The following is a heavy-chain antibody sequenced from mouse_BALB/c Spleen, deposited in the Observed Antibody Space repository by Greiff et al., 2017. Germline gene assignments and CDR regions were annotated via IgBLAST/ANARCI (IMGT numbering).Heavy chain of an antibody. Sequence: QVQLKESGAELVKPGASVKLSCKASGYTFTSYYMYWVKQRPGQGLEWIGEINPSNGGTNFNEKFKSKATLTVDKSSSTAYMQLSSLTSEDSAVYYCTREGYYFDYWGQGTTLTVSS. J-gene: IGHJ2*01. CDR3: TREGYYFDY. CDR2: INPSNGGT. CDR1: GYTFTSYY. V-gene: IGHV1S81*02.